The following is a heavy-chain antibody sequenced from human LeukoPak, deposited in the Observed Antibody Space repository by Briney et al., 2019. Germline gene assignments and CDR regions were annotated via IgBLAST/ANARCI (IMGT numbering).Heavy chain of an antibody. D-gene: IGHD5-18*01. CDR1: GFTFRRYA. CDR2: IIGIDSGDST. J-gene: IGHJ4*02. CDR3: ARGTLGQLWLFGYFDY. Sequence: GGSLRLSCAASGFTFRRYAMMWVRQPPGKGLEWVSGIIGIDSGDSTYYADSVKGRFTISRDNAKNSLYLQMNSLRAEDTAVYYCARGTLGQLWLFGYFDYWGQGTLVTVSS. V-gene: IGHV3-23*01.